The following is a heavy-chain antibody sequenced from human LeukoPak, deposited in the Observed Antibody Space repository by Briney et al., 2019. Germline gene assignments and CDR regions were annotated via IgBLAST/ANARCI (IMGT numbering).Heavy chain of an antibody. D-gene: IGHD6-19*01. J-gene: IGHJ4*02. V-gene: IGHV1-46*01. CDR1: GYTFTNYY. CDR2: INPRDGTT. CDR3: ARGISVGVHDY. Sequence: VASVKVSCKASGYTFTNYYLHWVRPAPGQGLEWMGIINPRDGTTTYAQKFRGRLTMTRDTSTVYMELSSLRSGDTAVYYCARGISVGVHDYWGQGTLVSVSS.